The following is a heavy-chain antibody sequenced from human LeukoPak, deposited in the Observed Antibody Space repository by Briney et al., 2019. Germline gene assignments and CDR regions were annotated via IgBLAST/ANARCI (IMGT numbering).Heavy chain of an antibody. CDR2: FSLDSDNV. CDR3: AKALSYYYGMDV. CDR1: GFTFHEKYA. Sequence: GGSLRLSCGASGFTFHEKYAMHWVRQAPGKGLEWVSGFSLDSDNVGYADSVRGRFTVSRDRAKNSLYLQMNYLRPEDTALYYCAKALSYYYGMDVWGQGTTVTVSS. V-gene: IGHV3-9*01. J-gene: IGHJ6*02.